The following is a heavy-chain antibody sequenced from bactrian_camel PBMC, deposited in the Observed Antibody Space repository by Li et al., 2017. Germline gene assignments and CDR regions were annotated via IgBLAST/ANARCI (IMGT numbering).Heavy chain of an antibody. CDR2: IELDGIT. Sequence: VQLVESGGGSVQAGGSLRLSCAASAVGGDCMGWFRQAPGWEREAIAAIELDGITDYADSVKGRFIISRDNAKNTLSLQMNSLQPEDTAMYYCAASAGCLREVRDVPQYTYWGQGTQVTVS. J-gene: IGHJ4*01. V-gene: IGHV3S55*01. CDR1: AVGGDC. CDR3: AASAGCLREVRDVPQYTY. D-gene: IGHD3*01.